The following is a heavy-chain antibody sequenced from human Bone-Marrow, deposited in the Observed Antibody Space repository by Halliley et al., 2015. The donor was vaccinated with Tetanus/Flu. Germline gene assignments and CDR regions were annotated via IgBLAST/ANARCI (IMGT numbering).Heavy chain of an antibody. V-gene: IGHV3-7*03. Sequence: SLRLSCVDSGFTFRSHWMSWVRQAPGKGLEWVAIINRDGGEKYYADSVKGRFTVSRDNADNSLYLQMNSLRVEDTAVYFCARIQWGTFDAWGQGTLVTVSS. CDR2: INRDGGEK. D-gene: IGHD1-26*01. CDR1: GFTFRSHW. CDR3: ARIQWGTFDA. J-gene: IGHJ5*02.